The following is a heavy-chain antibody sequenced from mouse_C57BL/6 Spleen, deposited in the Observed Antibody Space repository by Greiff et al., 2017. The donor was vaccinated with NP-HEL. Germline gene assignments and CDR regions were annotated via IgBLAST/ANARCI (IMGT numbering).Heavy chain of an antibody. Sequence: QVQLQQSGAELAKPGASVKLSCKASGYTFTSYWMHWVKQRPGQGLEWIGYINPSSGYTKYNQKFKDKATLTADKSSSTAYMQLSGLTYEDSAVYYGARSGYGYDVLFYAMDDWGQGTSVTVSS. J-gene: IGHJ4*01. CDR1: GYTFTSYW. V-gene: IGHV1-7*01. CDR2: INPSSGYT. CDR3: ARSGYGYDVLFYAMDD. D-gene: IGHD2-2*01.